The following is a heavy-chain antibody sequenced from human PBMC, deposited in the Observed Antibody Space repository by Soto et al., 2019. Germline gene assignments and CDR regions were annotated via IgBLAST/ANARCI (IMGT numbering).Heavy chain of an antibody. V-gene: IGHV4-34*01. CDR3: ARVIAARPGEGYFDY. CDR2: INHSGST. J-gene: IGHJ4*02. CDR1: GGSFSGYY. D-gene: IGHD6-6*01. Sequence: PSETLSLTCAVYGGSFSGYYWSWIRQPPGKGLEWIGEINHSGSTNYNPSLRSRVTISVDTSKNQFSLKLSSVTAADTAVYYCARVIAARPGEGYFDYWGQGTLVTVSS.